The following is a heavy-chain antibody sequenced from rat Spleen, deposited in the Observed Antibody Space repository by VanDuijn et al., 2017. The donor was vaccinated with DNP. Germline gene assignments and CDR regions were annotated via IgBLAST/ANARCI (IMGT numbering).Heavy chain of an antibody. D-gene: IGHD5-1*01. Sequence: EVQLVESGGGLVQPGRSLKLSCAASGFTFSNYDMAWVRQAPTKGLEWVATISYDGSSTYYRDSVKGRFTISRDNAKSTLYLQMDSLRSEDTATYYCARGAGSPYWYFDFWGQGVMVTVSS. CDR1: GFTFSNYD. CDR3: ARGAGSPYWYFDF. V-gene: IGHV5-7*01. CDR2: ISYDGSST. J-gene: IGHJ2*01.